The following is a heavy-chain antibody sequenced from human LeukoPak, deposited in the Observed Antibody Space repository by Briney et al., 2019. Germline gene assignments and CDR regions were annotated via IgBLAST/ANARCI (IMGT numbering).Heavy chain of an antibody. CDR1: GFTLTSNY. D-gene: IGHD4-11*01. CDR2: IYDDNQT. CDR3: ARHYSDFLTYFDF. J-gene: IGHJ4*02. Sequence: PGGALRLSCAASGFTLTSNYMSWVRQAPGKGLEGVSIIYDDNQTHYADSVRGRFTISRDKSKNTLYFQMTSLRAEDTAVYYCARHYSDFLTYFDFWGQGTLVTVSS. V-gene: IGHV3-53*01.